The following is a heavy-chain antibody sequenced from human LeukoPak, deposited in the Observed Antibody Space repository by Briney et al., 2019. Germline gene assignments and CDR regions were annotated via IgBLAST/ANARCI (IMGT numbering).Heavy chain of an antibody. CDR2: IYYSGST. V-gene: IGHV4-59*08. J-gene: IGHJ4*02. Sequence: ASEALSLTCTVSGGSITNYYWSWIRQPPGKGLEWIGNIYYSGSTNYNPSLKSRVTISVDTSKNQFSLSLSSVTAADTAVYYCARATSYTGHLGWWGQGTLVTVSS. CDR3: ARATSYTGHLGW. CDR1: GGSITNYY. D-gene: IGHD6-19*01.